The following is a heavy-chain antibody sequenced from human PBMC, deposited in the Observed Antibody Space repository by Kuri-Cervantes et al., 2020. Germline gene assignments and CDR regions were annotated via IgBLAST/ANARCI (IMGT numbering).Heavy chain of an antibody. CDR2: INTYGSGT. CDR1: GLTFSTYW. Sequence: ETLSLTCAASGLTFSTYWMHWVRQVPGKGLMWVSRINTYGSGTTYADSVKGRFTISRDNAKNTLYLQMNNLRVEDTAVYYCATGNGDSRYYFDCWGQGTLVTVSS. V-gene: IGHV3-74*01. D-gene: IGHD4-17*01. J-gene: IGHJ4*02. CDR3: ATGNGDSRYYFDC.